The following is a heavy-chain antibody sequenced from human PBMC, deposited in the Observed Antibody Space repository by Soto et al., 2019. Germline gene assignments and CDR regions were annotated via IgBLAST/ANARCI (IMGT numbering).Heavy chain of an antibody. J-gene: IGHJ4*02. V-gene: IGHV4-59*01. D-gene: IGHD3-3*01. CDR3: AGHNYDFWSGYYFDY. CDR2: IYYSGST. CDR1: GGSISSYY. Sequence: SETLSLTCTVSGGSISSYYWSWIRQPPGKGLEWIGYIYYSGSTNYNPSLKSRVTISVDTSKNQFSLKLSSVTAADTAVYYCAGHNYDFWSGYYFDYWGQGTLVTVSS.